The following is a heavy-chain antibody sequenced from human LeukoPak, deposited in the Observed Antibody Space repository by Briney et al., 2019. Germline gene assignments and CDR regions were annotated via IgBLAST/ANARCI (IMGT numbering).Heavy chain of an antibody. J-gene: IGHJ6*03. D-gene: IGHD1-14*01. Sequence: GGSLRLSCAASGFTFSSYWMHWVRQAPGKGLVWVSRINSDASSRSYADFVKGRFTISRDNAKNTPYLQMNSLRAEDTAIYYCARDWRGDSRNYYYYYMDVWGKGTTVTVSS. CDR3: ARDWRGDSRNYYYYYMDV. CDR2: INSDASSR. CDR1: GFTFSSYW. V-gene: IGHV3-74*01.